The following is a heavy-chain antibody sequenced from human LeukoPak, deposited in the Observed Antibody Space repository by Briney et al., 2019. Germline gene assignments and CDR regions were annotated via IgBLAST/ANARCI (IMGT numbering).Heavy chain of an antibody. CDR2: INAGNGNT. CDR3: ARDIGITMVRGAPAGGFDP. CDR1: GYTFTSYA. Sequence: ASVKVSCKASGYTFTSYAMHWVRQAPGQRLEWMGWINAGNGNTKYSQKFQGRVTITRDTSASTAYMELSSLRSEDTAVYYCARDIGITMVRGAPAGGFDPWGQGTLVNGSS. D-gene: IGHD3-10*01. V-gene: IGHV1-3*01. J-gene: IGHJ5*01.